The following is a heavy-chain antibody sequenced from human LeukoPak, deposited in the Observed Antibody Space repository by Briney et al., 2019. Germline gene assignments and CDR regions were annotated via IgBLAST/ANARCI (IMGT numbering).Heavy chain of an antibody. V-gene: IGHV5-51*01. CDR1: GYSFTTYW. CDR2: IYPGGSDA. J-gene: IGHJ4*02. CDR3: ARQSDYNILTGYSSGHYFDY. D-gene: IGHD3-9*01. Sequence: PGESLKISCQASGYSFTTYWIGWVRPMPGRGLEGMGIIYPGGSDARYSPSFHGQVTISADKTSRTAYLQWSSLKASDTGIYYCARQSDYNILTGYSSGHYFDYWGPGTLVTVSS.